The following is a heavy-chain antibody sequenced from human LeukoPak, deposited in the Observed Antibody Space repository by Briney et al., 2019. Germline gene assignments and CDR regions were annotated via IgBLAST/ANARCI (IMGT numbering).Heavy chain of an antibody. V-gene: IGHV3-21*01. CDR2: ISSSSSYI. CDR1: GFTFSSYS. CDR3: ARVQQYYYDSRPVDY. D-gene: IGHD3-22*01. Sequence: PGGSLRLSCAASGFTFSSYSMNWVRQAPGKGLEWVSSISSSSSYIYYADSVKGRFTISRDNAKNSLYLQMNSLRAEDTAVYYCARVQQYYYDSRPVDYWGQGTLVTVSS. J-gene: IGHJ4*02.